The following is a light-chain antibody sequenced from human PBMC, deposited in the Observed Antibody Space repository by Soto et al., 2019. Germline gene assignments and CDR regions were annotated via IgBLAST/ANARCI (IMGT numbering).Light chain of an antibody. CDR3: SSYTSSSTLV. J-gene: IGLJ1*01. V-gene: IGLV2-14*01. Sequence: QSVLTQPASVSGSPGQSVTISCTGTSSDVGGYNYVSWYQQHPGKAPKHMIYEVSNRPSGVSNRFSGSKSGNTASLTISGLQAEDEADYYCSSYTSSSTLVFGTGTK. CDR1: SSDVGGYNY. CDR2: EVS.